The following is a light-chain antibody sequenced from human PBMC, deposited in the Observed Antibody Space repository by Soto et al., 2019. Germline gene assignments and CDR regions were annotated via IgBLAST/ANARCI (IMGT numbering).Light chain of an antibody. J-gene: IGLJ1*01. CDR2: EVS. Sequence: QSALTQPPSASGSPGQSVTISCTGTSSDVGAYNYVSWYQQLPDKAPKLIIYEVSKRPSGVPDRFSGSKSGNTASLTVSGLQAEDEADYYCTSYAGTNSFFYVFGTGTKVTV. V-gene: IGLV2-8*01. CDR3: TSYAGTNSFFYV. CDR1: SSDVGAYNY.